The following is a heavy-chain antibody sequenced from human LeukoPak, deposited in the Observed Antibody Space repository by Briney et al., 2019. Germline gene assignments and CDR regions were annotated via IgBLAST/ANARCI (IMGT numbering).Heavy chain of an antibody. D-gene: IGHD3-3*01. CDR1: GFIFSSCE. Sequence: GGSLRLSCAASGFIFSSCEMNWVRQAPGKGLEWLSYISSGGSTIHYADSVKGRFTISRADARNSLYLQMNSLRADDTGIYYCATRFLEVDDPWGQGTLVTVSS. CDR2: ISSGGSTI. J-gene: IGHJ5*02. V-gene: IGHV3-48*03. CDR3: ATRFLEVDDP.